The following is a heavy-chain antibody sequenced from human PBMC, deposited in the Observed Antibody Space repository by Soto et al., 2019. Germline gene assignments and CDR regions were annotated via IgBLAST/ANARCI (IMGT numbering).Heavy chain of an antibody. J-gene: IGHJ5*02. Sequence: SETLSLTCSVSGGSFTSGGYHWNWIRQSPGKGLEWIGYMYYTGTTNYNPSLGSRVSISIDTSKNQFSLKLTSVTAADTAFYYWVRDVLGPWGQGTQVTVSS. CDR3: VRDVLGP. D-gene: IGHD7-27*01. V-gene: IGHV4-61*08. CDR2: MYYTGTT. CDR1: GGSFTSGGYH.